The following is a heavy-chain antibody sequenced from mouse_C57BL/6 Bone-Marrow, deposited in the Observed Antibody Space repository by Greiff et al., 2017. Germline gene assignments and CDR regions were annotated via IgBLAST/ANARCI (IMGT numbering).Heavy chain of an antibody. CDR1: GFNIKDDY. Sequence: VQLQQSGAELVRPGASVKLSCTASGFNIKDDYMHWVKQRPEQGLEWIGWIDPENGDTEYASKFQGKATITADTSSNTADLQLSSLTSEYTAVYYCTTSGYYVGAYWGQGTLVTVSA. J-gene: IGHJ3*01. CDR3: TTSGYYVGAY. CDR2: IDPENGDT. D-gene: IGHD2-1*01. V-gene: IGHV14-4*01.